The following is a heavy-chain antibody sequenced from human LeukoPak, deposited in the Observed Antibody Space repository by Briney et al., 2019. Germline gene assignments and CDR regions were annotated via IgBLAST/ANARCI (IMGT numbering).Heavy chain of an antibody. V-gene: IGHV4-30-4*08. CDR1: GGSISSGDYY. Sequence: SQTLSLTCAVSGGSISSGDYYWSWIRQPPGKGLEWIGYIYYSGSTSYNPSRKSRLTISVDTSKNQFSLKLSSVTAADTAVYYCARDSPIAAAGTGTRAFDIWGQGTMVTVSS. D-gene: IGHD6-13*01. J-gene: IGHJ3*02. CDR3: ARDSPIAAAGTGTRAFDI. CDR2: IYYSGST.